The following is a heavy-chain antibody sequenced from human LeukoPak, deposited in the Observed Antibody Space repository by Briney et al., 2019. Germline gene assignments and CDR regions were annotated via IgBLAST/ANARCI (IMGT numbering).Heavy chain of an antibody. D-gene: IGHD3-22*01. J-gene: IGHJ4*02. V-gene: IGHV3-30*18. CDR1: GFTFSSYG. CDR2: ISYDGSNK. CDR3: AKSQAYYYDSSGPNN. Sequence: QPGGSLTLSCAASGFTFSSYGMHWVRQAPGKGLEWVAVISYDGSNKYYADSVKGRFTISRDNSKNTLYLQMNSLRAEDTAVYYCAKSQAYYYDSSGPNNWGQGTLVTVSS.